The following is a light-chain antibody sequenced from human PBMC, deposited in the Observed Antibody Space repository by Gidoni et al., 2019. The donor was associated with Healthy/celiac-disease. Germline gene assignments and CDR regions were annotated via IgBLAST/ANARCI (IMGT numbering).Light chain of an antibody. V-gene: IGKV1-39*01. CDR1: QSISSL. Sequence: IQMTQSPSSLSASVGDRVTITCRASQSISSLLNWYQQKPGKAPKLLIYAASSLQSGVPSRFSGSGSGTDFTLTISSLQPEDFATYYCQQSYSTPNTFGQGTKLEIK. CDR3: QQSYSTPNT. J-gene: IGKJ2*01. CDR2: AAS.